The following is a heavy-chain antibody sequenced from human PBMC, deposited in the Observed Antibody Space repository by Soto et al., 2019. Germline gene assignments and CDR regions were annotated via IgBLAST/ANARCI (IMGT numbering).Heavy chain of an antibody. V-gene: IGHV3-33*01. CDR1: GFTFISYG. CDR3: AREPRGKGYYGMDV. J-gene: IGHJ6*02. D-gene: IGHD3-10*01. Sequence: GGSLRLSCAASGFTFISYGMHWVRQAPGKGLEWVAVIWYDGSNKYYADSVKGRFTISRDNSKNTLYLQMNSLRAEDTAVYYCAREPRGKGYYGMDVWGQGTTVTVSS. CDR2: IWYDGSNK.